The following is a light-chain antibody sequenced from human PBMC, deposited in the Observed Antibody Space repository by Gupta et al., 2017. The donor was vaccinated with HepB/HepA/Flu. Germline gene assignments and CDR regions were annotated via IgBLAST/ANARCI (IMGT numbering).Light chain of an antibody. V-gene: IGLV2-14*03. Sequence: QSALTQPASVSGSPGQSITISCTGTSSDVGGYNFVSWYQQHPGKAPKLMIYDVSNRPSGVSNRFSGSKSGNTASLTISGFQAEDEADYYCSSYTSRSTGVFGGGTKLTVL. CDR2: DVS. CDR3: SSYTSRSTGV. CDR1: SSDVGGYNF. J-gene: IGLJ3*02.